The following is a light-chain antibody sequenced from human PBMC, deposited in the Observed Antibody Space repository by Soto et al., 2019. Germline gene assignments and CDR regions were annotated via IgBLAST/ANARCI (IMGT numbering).Light chain of an antibody. CDR3: STFGGTKV. CDR2: EVT. J-gene: IGLJ2*01. V-gene: IGLV2-8*01. CDR1: SSDVGANNY. Sequence: QSVPTQPPSASGSPGQSVTISCTGSSSDVGANNYVSWYQQHPGKAPKLIIYEVTKRPSGVPDRFSGSKSGNTASLTVSGHQAEDEADYYCSTFGGTKVFGGGTQLTVL.